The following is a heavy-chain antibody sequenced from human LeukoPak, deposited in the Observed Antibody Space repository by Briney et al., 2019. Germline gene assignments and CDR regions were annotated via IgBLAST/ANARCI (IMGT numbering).Heavy chain of an antibody. CDR3: ARGFRGLAYYYYGMDV. D-gene: IGHD3-10*01. CDR2: ISYDGSNK. CDR1: GFTFSSYA. V-gene: IGHV3-30*04. Sequence: GGSLRLSCAASGFTFSSYAMHWVRQAPGKGLEWVAVISYDGSNKYYADSVKGRFTISRDNFKNTLYLQMNSLRAEDTAVYYCARGFRGLAYYYYGMDVWGKGTTVTVSS. J-gene: IGHJ6*04.